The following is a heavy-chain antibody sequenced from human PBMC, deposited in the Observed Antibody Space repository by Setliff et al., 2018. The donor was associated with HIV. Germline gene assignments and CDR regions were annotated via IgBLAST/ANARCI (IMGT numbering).Heavy chain of an antibody. V-gene: IGHV4-59*08. J-gene: IGHJ4*02. CDR1: GGSISSYY. Sequence: SETLSLTCTVSGGSISSYYWSWIRQPPGKGLEWIGYIYYSGSTNYNPSLKSRVTISVDTSKNQFSLKLSSVTAADTAVYYCASGGSYSGSYYYLDFWGQGILVTVSS. CDR2: IYYSGST. D-gene: IGHD1-26*01. CDR3: ASGGSYSGSYYYLDF.